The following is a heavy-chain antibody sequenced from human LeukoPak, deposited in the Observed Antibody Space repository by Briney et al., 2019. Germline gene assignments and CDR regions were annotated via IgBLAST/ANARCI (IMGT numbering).Heavy chain of an antibody. D-gene: IGHD2-15*01. CDR2: ISAYNGNT. J-gene: IGHJ5*02. Sequence: GASVKVSCKASGYTFTSYGISWVRQAPGQGLEWMGWISAYNGNTNYAQKLQGRVTMTTDTSTSTAYMELRSLRSDDTAVYYCARDGSIVVVVAAIGPWFDPWGQGTLVTVSS. CDR1: GYTFTSYG. V-gene: IGHV1-18*01. CDR3: ARDGSIVVVVAAIGPWFDP.